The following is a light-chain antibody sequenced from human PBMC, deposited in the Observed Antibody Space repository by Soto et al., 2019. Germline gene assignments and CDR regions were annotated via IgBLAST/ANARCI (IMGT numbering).Light chain of an antibody. Sequence: EIVVPQSAATLSGSPGERATLSCRASQSVSSSLAWYQQKPGQAPRLLLYAASTRATGIPARFSGSGSGTEFTLTISRLEPEDLAVYYCQQYGGSPQWTFGQGTKVDIK. CDR3: QQYGGSPQWT. CDR1: QSVSSS. CDR2: AAS. V-gene: IGKV3-20*01. J-gene: IGKJ1*01.